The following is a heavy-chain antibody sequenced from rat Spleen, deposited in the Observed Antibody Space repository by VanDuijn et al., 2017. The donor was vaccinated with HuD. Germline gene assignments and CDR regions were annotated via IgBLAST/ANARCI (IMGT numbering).Heavy chain of an antibody. CDR2: ITNSGGST. V-gene: IGHV5S23*01. CDR3: ATSPYYWYFDF. J-gene: IGHJ1*01. Sequence: EVQLVESGGGLVQPGRSLKLSCAASGFTFSNYYMAWVRQAPTKGLEWVASITNSGGSTYYRDSVKGRFTISRDHGKSTLYLQMDSLRSEDTATYYCATSPYYWYFDFWGPGTMVTVSS. D-gene: IGHD1-12*01. CDR1: GFTFSNYY.